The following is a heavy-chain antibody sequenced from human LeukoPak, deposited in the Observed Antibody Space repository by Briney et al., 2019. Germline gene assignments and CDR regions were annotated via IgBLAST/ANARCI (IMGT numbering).Heavy chain of an antibody. CDR1: GFTFSSYS. CDR2: ISRSSSTI. J-gene: IGHJ2*01. Sequence: GGSLRLSCAASGFTFSSYSMNWVRQAPGKGLEWVSYISRSSSTIYYADSVKGRFTISRDNAQNSLYLQMNSLRDEDTAVYYCVRGGYCSSTTCSNWFFDLWGRGTLVTVSS. V-gene: IGHV3-48*02. CDR3: VRGGYCSSTTCSNWFFDL. D-gene: IGHD2-2*01.